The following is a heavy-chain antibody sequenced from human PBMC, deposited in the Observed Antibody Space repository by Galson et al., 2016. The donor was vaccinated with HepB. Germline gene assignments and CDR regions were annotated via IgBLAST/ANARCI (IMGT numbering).Heavy chain of an antibody. CDR1: GFAFRNSG. D-gene: IGHD5-24*01. CDR2: ISGSGARSTSGAT. Sequence: SLRLSCAASGFAFRNSGFHWVRQAPGKGLEWVSAISGSGARSTSGATYYADSVKGRFTISRDDSKNTLYLQMNSLRAEDTAVYYCAREPDGYNCPDYWGQGTLVTVSS. J-gene: IGHJ4*02. CDR3: AREPDGYNCPDY. V-gene: IGHV3-23*01.